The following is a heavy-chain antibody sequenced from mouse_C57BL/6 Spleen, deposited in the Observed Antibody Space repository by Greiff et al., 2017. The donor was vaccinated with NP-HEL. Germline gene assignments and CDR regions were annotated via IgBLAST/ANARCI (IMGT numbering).Heavy chain of an antibody. CDR1: GYSITSGYD. V-gene: IGHV3-1*01. J-gene: IGHJ4*01. Sequence: EVQLVESGPGMVKPSQSLSLTCTVTGYSITSGYDWHWIRHFPGNKLEWMGYISYSGSTNYNPSLKSRISITNDTSKNHFFLKLNSVTTEDTATYYCARGELYAMDYWGQGTSVTVSS. CDR3: ARGELYAMDY. CDR2: ISYSGST.